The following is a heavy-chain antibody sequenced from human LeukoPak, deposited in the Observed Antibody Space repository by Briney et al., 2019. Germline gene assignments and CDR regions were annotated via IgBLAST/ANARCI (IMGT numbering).Heavy chain of an antibody. V-gene: IGHV3-11*01. CDR1: GFTFSDYY. D-gene: IGHD5/OR15-5a*01. Sequence: GGSLRLSCAASGFTFSDYYMSWIRQAPGKGLEWVSYISSSGSTIYYADSVKGRFTISRDNSKNTLYLQMNSLRAEDTAVYYCANHDGGSRSFDYWGQGTLVTVSS. CDR3: ANHDGGSRSFDY. CDR2: ISSSGSTI. J-gene: IGHJ4*02.